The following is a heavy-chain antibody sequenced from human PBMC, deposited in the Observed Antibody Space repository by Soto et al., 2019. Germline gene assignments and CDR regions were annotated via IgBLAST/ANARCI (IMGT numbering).Heavy chain of an antibody. CDR2: IYPGDSDT. Sequence: GESLKLSCKGSGYSFSTNWIGCVLQMPGKGLEWMGVIYPGDSDTRYSPSFQGQVAISADKSINTAYLQWSSLKASDTAMYYCASHSGVAEDGTDWGQGTLVTVSS. CDR1: GYSFSTNW. CDR3: ASHSGVAEDGTD. J-gene: IGHJ1*01. V-gene: IGHV5-51*01. D-gene: IGHD2-8*01.